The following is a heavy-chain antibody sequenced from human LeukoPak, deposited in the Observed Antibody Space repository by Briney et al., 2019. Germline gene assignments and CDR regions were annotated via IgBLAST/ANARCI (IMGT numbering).Heavy chain of an antibody. J-gene: IGHJ2*01. CDR1: GGSISSYY. D-gene: IGHD2-15*01. Sequence: SETLSLTCTVSGGSISSYYWSWIRQPPGKGLEWIGYIYYSGSTNYNPSLKSRVTISVDTSKNQFSLKLSSVTAADTAVYYCARGGRSLVAAQFDLWGRGTLVTVSS. CDR3: ARGGRSLVAAQFDL. V-gene: IGHV4-59*01. CDR2: IYYSGST.